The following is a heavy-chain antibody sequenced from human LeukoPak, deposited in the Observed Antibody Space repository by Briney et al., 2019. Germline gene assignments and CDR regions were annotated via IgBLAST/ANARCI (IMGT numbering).Heavy chain of an antibody. J-gene: IGHJ5*01. CDR3: ARLTNGSGSSFDC. Sequence: SETLSLTCAVYGGSFSGYYWSWIRQPPGKGLEWIGEINHSGSTNYNPSLKSRVTISVDTSKNQFSLKLSSVTAADTAVYYCARLTNGSGSSFDCWGQGTLVTVSS. CDR1: GGSFSGYY. D-gene: IGHD3-10*01. V-gene: IGHV4-34*01. CDR2: INHSGST.